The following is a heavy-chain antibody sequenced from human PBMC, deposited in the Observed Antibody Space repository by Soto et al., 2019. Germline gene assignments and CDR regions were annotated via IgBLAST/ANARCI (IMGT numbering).Heavy chain of an antibody. Sequence: ASVKVSCKASGYTFTSYYMHWVRQAPGQGLEWMGIINPSGGSTSYAQKFQGRVAMTRDTSTSTVYMELSSLRSEDTAVYYCARGYYDSSGYIPYGLAVSGQGTTVTASS. V-gene: IGHV1-46*01. CDR1: GYTFTSYY. J-gene: IGHJ6*02. D-gene: IGHD3-22*01. CDR2: INPSGGST. CDR3: ARGYYDSSGYIPYGLAV.